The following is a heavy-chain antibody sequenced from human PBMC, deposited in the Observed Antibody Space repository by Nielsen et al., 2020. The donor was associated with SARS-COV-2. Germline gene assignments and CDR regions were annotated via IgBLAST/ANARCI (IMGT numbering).Heavy chain of an antibody. CDR3: AITYSDWPYNWFDP. CDR1: GGSISSSSYN. D-gene: IGHD4-11*01. V-gene: IGHV4-39*01. CDR2: IYYSGST. J-gene: IGHJ5*02. Sequence: SETLSLTCTVSGGSISSSSYNWGWIRQPPGKGLEWIGSIYYSGSTYYNPSLKSRVTISVDTSKNQFSLKLSSVTAADTAVYYCAITYSDWPYNWFDPWGQGTLVTVSS.